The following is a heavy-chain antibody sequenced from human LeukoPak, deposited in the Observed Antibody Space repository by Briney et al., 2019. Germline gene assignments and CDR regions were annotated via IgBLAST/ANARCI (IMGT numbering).Heavy chain of an antibody. J-gene: IGHJ4*02. CDR1: GGTFSSYA. D-gene: IGHD6-13*01. CDR3: ARGYSSSWYYFDY. V-gene: IGHV1-69*06. Sequence: ASVKVSCKASGGTFSSYAISWVRQAPGQGLEWMGGIIPIFGTANYAQKFQGRVTITADKSTSTAYMELSSLRSEDMAVYYCARGYSSSWYYFDYWGQGTLVTVSS. CDR2: IIPIFGTA.